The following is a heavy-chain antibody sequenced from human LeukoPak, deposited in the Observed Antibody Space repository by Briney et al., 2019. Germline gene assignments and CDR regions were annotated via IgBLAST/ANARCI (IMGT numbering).Heavy chain of an antibody. CDR1: GITFGNNW. D-gene: IGHD3-10*01. CDR2: ISSSSSYI. CDR3: ARSSSGSYYNGFDY. J-gene: IGHJ4*02. V-gene: IGHV3-21*01. Sequence: GGSLRLSCAASGITFGNNWMHWVRQAPGKGLEWVSSISSSSSYIYYADSVKGRFTISRDNAKNSLYLQMNSLRAEDTAVYYCARSSSGSYYNGFDYWGQGTLVTVSS.